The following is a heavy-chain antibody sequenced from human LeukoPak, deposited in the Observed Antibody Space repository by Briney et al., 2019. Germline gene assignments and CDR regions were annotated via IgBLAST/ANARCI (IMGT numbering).Heavy chain of an antibody. V-gene: IGHV3-53*01. Sequence: GGSLRLSCAASGFTVSSNYMSWVRQAPGKGLEWVSIIYSGGGKNYADSVKGRFTISRDNSKNTVYLQMNSLRAEDAAVYYCAKAPVTSCRGAFCYPFDYWGQGTLVTVSS. CDR2: IYSGGGK. CDR3: AKAPVTSCRGAFCYPFDY. J-gene: IGHJ4*02. D-gene: IGHD2-15*01. CDR1: GFTVSSNY.